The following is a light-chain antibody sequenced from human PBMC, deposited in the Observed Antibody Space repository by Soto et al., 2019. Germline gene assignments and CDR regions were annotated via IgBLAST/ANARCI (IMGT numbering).Light chain of an antibody. CDR3: QQYNIWSSIT. V-gene: IGKV3-15*01. CDR1: QSISSK. J-gene: IGKJ5*01. CDR2: GAS. Sequence: EIVMTQSPATLSVSPGDWATLSCRASQSISSKVGWYQQKPGQAPRLLIYGASTRATGVPPRFSGSGSGTEFTLTISSQQSEDFAVYYCQQYNIWSSITFGQGTRLEIK.